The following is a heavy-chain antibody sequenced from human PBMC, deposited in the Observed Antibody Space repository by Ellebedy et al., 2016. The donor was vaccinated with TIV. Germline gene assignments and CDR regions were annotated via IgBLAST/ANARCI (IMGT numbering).Heavy chain of an antibody. Sequence: MPSETLSLTCTVSGASINTGGYWWSWVRQHPGKGLEYIGYIYFGGNTDYNPSLKSRASISVDTSKNQFSLTMSSVTAADTAVYFCARCPYVDTSMVPDLWGRGTLVTVSS. CDR1: GASINTGGYW. CDR3: ARCPYVDTSMVPDL. V-gene: IGHV4-31*03. D-gene: IGHD5-18*01. CDR2: IYFGGNT. J-gene: IGHJ2*01.